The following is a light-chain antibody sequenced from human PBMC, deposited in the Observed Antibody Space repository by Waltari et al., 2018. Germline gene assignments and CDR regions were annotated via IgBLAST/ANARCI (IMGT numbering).Light chain of an antibody. Sequence: IQLSQSPLSLSASVGDRVTITCRASQGISSYLAWYQQKAGRAPKLLIYGGSTLPNRVPSRFSGRGFGTDFTLTISSLQPEDFATYCGLQVNSYPFTFGPGTTVEIK. CDR1: QGISSY. CDR2: GGS. CDR3: LQVNSYPFT. V-gene: IGKV1-9*01. J-gene: IGKJ3*01.